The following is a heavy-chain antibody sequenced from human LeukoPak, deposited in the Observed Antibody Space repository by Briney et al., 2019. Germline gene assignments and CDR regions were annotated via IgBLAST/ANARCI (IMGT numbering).Heavy chain of an antibody. D-gene: IGHD6-19*01. CDR2: IYPSGSA. CDR3: ARNLIDSSGWPPWYYGMDV. Sequence: SETLFLTCDVSGDSISSYYWSWIRQPAGKGLEWLGRIYPSGSANYNPSLKSRGTMSVDTSKNQFSLKLSSVTAADTAVYYCARNLIDSSGWPPWYYGMDVWGQGTTVTVSS. CDR1: GDSISSYY. J-gene: IGHJ6*02. V-gene: IGHV4-4*07.